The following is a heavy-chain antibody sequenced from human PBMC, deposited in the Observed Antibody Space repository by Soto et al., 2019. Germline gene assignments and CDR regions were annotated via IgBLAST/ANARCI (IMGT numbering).Heavy chain of an antibody. D-gene: IGHD6-19*01. V-gene: IGHV3-23*01. CDR1: EFTFNSYA. J-gene: IGHJ4*02. CDR3: AKIGSSSDWGSFDS. CDR2: ISGSGGNT. Sequence: EVQLLESGGGLVQPGGSLRLSCAASEFTFNSYAMSWVRQAPGNQAPGKGLEWVSAISGSGGNTYYADSVKGRFTISRDKSTNTLFLQMNNLRAEDTSVYYCAKIGSSSDWGSFDSCGQGTLVTVAS.